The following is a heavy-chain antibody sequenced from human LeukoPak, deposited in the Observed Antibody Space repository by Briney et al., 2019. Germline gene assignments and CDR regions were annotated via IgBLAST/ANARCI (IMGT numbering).Heavy chain of an antibody. D-gene: IGHD5-24*01. Sequence: RSLRLSCAASGFTFSRPSMSWVRQSSGYVLAWLAHINQDGSVKYYVDSVKGRFTVSRDNAKNSLYLQMNSLRAEDTAVYYCARWRWQQSEFDHWGQGTLVTVSS. CDR2: INQDGSVK. J-gene: IGHJ4*02. V-gene: IGHV3-7*01. CDR1: GFTFSRPS. CDR3: ARWRWQQSEFDH.